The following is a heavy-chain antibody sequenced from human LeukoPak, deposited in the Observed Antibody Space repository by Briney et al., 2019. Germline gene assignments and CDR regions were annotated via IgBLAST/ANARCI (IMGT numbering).Heavy chain of an antibody. CDR3: ARDRYDFWSGYPLTRAFDI. CDR1: GFTFSSYS. Sequence: GGSLRLSCAASGFTFSSYSMNWVRQAPGKGLEWVSSISSSSSYIYYADSVKGRFTISRDNAKNSLYLQINSLRAEDTAVYYCARDRYDFWSGYPLTRAFDIWGQGTMVTVSS. V-gene: IGHV3-21*01. CDR2: ISSSSSYI. J-gene: IGHJ3*02. D-gene: IGHD3-3*01.